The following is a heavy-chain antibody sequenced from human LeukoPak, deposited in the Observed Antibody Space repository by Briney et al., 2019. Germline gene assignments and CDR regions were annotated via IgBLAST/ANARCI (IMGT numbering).Heavy chain of an antibody. D-gene: IGHD6-13*01. CDR3: ARQYSGSWYMFAFDI. CDR2: IYTTGST. J-gene: IGHJ3*02. V-gene: IGHV4-4*07. CDR1: GGPISNYY. Sequence: KPSETLSLTCTVSGGPISNYYWSWIRQPAGKGLEWIGRIYTTGSTNYNPSLKSRVTMSVDTSKNQFSLKLSSVTAADTAVYYCARQYSGSWYMFAFDIWGQGTMVTVSS.